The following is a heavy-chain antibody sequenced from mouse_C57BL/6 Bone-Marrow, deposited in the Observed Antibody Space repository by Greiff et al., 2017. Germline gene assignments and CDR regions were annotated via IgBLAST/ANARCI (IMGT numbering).Heavy chain of an antibody. V-gene: IGHV5-17*01. CDR2: ISSGSSTI. D-gene: IGHD1-1*01. CDR3: AITTVPYWYFDV. J-gene: IGHJ1*03. Sequence: EVKLVESGGGLVKPGGSLKLSCAASGFTFSDYGMHWVRQAPEKGLEWVAYISSGSSTIYCADTVKGRFTISRDNAKNTLFMQMTSLRSEDTAMYYCAITTVPYWYFDVWGTGTTVTVAS. CDR1: GFTFSDYG.